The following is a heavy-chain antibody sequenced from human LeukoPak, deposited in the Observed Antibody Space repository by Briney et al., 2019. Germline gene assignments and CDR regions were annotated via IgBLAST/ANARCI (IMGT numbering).Heavy chain of an antibody. CDR2: IRFDGTIK. J-gene: IGHJ3*02. D-gene: IGHD6-13*01. CDR1: GYTFSSYG. CDR3: ARGPVPLSSSAFDI. Sequence: PGGSLRLSCAASGYTFSSYGIHWVRQAPGKGLEWVAFIRFDGTIKDYADSVKGRFTISRDNSKNTLNLQMNSLRAEDTAVYYCARGPVPLSSSAFDIWGQGTMVTVSS. V-gene: IGHV3-30*02.